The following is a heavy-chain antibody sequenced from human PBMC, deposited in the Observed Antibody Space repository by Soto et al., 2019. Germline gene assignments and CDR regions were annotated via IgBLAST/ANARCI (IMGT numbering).Heavy chain of an antibody. CDR2: IYHSGST. Sequence: QVQLQESGPRLVKPSQTLSLTCTVSGDSISRGGYYWNWLRQHPRKGLEWIGYIYHSGSTIYNPSLKSRVTXSXAXSXXRLALELSNVTAADTAIYYCARDGAGAYGLGWFDPWGQGILVTVSS. D-gene: IGHD2-21*01. J-gene: IGHJ5*02. CDR3: ARDGAGAYGLGWFDP. CDR1: GDSISRGGYY. V-gene: IGHV4-31*03.